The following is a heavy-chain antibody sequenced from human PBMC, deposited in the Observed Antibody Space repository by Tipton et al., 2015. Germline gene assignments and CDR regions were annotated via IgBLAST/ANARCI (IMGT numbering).Heavy chain of an antibody. CDR3: ARDRTVSHYYYYGIDV. Sequence: TLSLTCTVSGGSIGGGYYWSWLRQYPGKGLEWIGFVYYSGYTNYNPSLTSRLTISVDTSRNQFSLHLKSVTAADTAVYYCARDRTVSHYYYYGIDVWGQGTTVTVSS. CDR1: GGSIGGGYY. J-gene: IGHJ6*02. D-gene: IGHD3/OR15-3a*01. V-gene: IGHV4-31*03. CDR2: VYYSGYT.